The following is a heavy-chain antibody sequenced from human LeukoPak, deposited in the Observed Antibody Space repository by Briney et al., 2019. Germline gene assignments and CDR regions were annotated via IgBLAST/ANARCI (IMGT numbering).Heavy chain of an antibody. CDR1: GGSISSYY. CDR2: IYYSGST. J-gene: IGHJ4*02. CDR3: ARDRIDGRGYFDY. V-gene: IGHV4-59*01. D-gene: IGHD2/OR15-2a*01. Sequence: SETLSLTCTVSGGSISSYYWSWSRQPPGKGLEWIGYIYYSGSTNYNPSLKSRVTISVDTSKNQFSLKLSSVTAADTDVYYCARDRIDGRGYFDYWGQGTLVTVSS.